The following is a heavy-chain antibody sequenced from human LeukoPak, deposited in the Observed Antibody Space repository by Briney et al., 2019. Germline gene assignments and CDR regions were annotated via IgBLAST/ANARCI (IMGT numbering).Heavy chain of an antibody. CDR1: GGSMTWGSYH. J-gene: IGHJ3*02. CDR2: IYKSGAT. CDR3: ARGTMSRAFDI. Sequence: SQTLSLTCTVSGGSMTWGSYHWSWIRQPPGKGLEWVGHIYKSGATYYNPSLKNRVIVSIDTSKNQFSLKLSSVTAADTAVYYCARGTMSRAFDIWGQGTMVTVSS. D-gene: IGHD3-22*01. V-gene: IGHV4-30-4*01.